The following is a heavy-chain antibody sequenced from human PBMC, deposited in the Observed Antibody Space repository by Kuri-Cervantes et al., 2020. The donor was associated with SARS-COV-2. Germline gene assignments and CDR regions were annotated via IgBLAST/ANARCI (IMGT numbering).Heavy chain of an antibody. CDR1: GYTFRNYG. J-gene: IGHJ4*02. V-gene: IGHV1-18*04. D-gene: IGHD2-15*01. CDR3: ARDVNPGSEIVVEVAARAPEY. CDR2: ISAYNGNR. Sequence: ASVKVSCKASGYTFRNYGISWVRQAPGQGLEWMGWISAYNGNRKYGQKIQGRVTMTTDTSTSTAYMELRSLRSDDTAVYYCARDVNPGSEIVVEVAARAPEYWGQGTLVTVSS.